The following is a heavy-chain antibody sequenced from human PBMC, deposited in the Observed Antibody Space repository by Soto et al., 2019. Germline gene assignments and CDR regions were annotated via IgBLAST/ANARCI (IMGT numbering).Heavy chain of an antibody. Sequence: ASVKVSCKVSGYTLTELSMHWVRQAPGKGLEWMGGFDPEDGETIYAQKFQGRVTMTEDTSTDTAYMELSSLRSEDTAVYYCAKEFMDSSGYYSYNWFDPWGQGTLVTLSS. CDR1: GYTLTELS. CDR2: FDPEDGET. D-gene: IGHD3-22*01. J-gene: IGHJ5*02. CDR3: AKEFMDSSGYYSYNWFDP. V-gene: IGHV1-24*01.